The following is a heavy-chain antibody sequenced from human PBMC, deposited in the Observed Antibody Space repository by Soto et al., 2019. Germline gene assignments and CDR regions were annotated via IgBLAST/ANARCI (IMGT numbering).Heavy chain of an antibody. CDR1: GGTFSSYA. D-gene: IGHD1-26*01. CDR2: IIPIFGTA. Sequence: QVQLVQSGAEVKKPGSSVKVSCKASGGTFSSYAISWVRQAPGQGLEWMGGIIPIFGTANYAQKFQGRVKISADESTSTAYMELRSVRSEDTAVYDCARGGTSMPLSYWGQGTLVTVSS. CDR3: ARGGTSMPLSY. J-gene: IGHJ4*02. V-gene: IGHV1-69*01.